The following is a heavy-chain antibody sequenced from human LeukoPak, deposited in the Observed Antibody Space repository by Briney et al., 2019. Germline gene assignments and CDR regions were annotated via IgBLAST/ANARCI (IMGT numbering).Heavy chain of an antibody. Sequence: PSETLSLTCTVSGGSISSSSYYWGWIRQPPGKGLEWIGSIYYSGSTYYNPSLKSRVTISVDTSKNQFSLKLNSVTAADTAVYYCARSRSTTVTTVYWFDPWGQGTLVTVSS. V-gene: IGHV4-39*01. CDR1: GGSISSSSYY. J-gene: IGHJ5*02. CDR3: ARSRSTTVTTVYWFDP. D-gene: IGHD4-11*01. CDR2: IYYSGST.